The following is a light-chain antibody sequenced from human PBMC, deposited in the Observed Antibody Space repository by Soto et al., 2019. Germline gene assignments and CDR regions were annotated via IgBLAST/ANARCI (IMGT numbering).Light chain of an antibody. Sequence: QSGLIQPSLRSWVPGPSSTLSRTWNIPVVGSYNLVSAYQQLPGKAPKLLIYEVSKRPSGVFKRLSGFKSGNTVSLTISGLQAEDEDDYYCCSWAGSNSFYFFGTGTKVTVL. V-gene: IGLV2-23*02. J-gene: IGLJ1*01. CDR2: EVS. CDR3: CSWAGSNSFYF. CDR1: IPVVGSYNL.